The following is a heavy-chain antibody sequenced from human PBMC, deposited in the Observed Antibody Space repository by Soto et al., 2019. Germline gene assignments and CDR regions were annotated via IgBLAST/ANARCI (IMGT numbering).Heavy chain of an antibody. Sequence: ETLSLTCTVSGGSISSSRYYWGWIRQPPGKGLEWIGSIFYSGSTYHNPSLKSRVTISVDTSKNQFSLKLSSVTAADTAVYYCARPPTASLDAFDIWGQGTMVTVSS. V-gene: IGHV4-39*01. J-gene: IGHJ3*02. CDR1: GGSISSSRYY. CDR3: ARPPTASLDAFDI. CDR2: IFYSGST.